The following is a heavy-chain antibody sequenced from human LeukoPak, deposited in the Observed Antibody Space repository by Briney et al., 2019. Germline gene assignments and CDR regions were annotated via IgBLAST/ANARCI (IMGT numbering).Heavy chain of an antibody. Sequence: SETLSLTCAVSGYSISSGYYWGWIRQPPGKGLEWIGSIYHSGSTYYNPSLKSRVTISVDTSKNQFSLKLSSVTAADTAVYYCARPAMAQWEPPAFDIWGQGTMVTVSS. CDR3: ARPAMAQWEPPAFDI. V-gene: IGHV4-38-2*01. J-gene: IGHJ3*02. D-gene: IGHD1-26*01. CDR1: GYSISSGYY. CDR2: IYHSGST.